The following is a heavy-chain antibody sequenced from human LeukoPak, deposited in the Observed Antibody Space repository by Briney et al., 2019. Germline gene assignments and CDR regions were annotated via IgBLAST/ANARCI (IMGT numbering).Heavy chain of an antibody. CDR1: GFTFSSYG. Sequence: PGGSLRLSCAASGFTFSSYGMHWVRQAPGKGLEWVAVISYDGSNKYYADSVKGRFTISRDNSKNTLYLQMNSLRAEDTAVYYCAKGKGTQGNYDDYWGQGTLVTVS. V-gene: IGHV3-30*18. CDR2: ISYDGSNK. J-gene: IGHJ4*02. CDR3: AKGKGTQGNYDDY.